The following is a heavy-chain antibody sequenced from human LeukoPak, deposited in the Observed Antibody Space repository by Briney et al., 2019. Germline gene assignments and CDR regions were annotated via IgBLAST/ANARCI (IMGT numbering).Heavy chain of an antibody. CDR3: ARVGSYAFDI. CDR2: IHYSGSI. CDR1: GGSISSYY. V-gene: IGHV4-59*01. Sequence: PSETLSLTCPVSGGSISSYYWSWIRQPPGRGLEWIGYIHYSGSINSNPSLKSRVTISVDTSKNQFSLRLSSVTAADTAVYYCARVGSYAFDIWGQGTMVTVSS. J-gene: IGHJ3*02.